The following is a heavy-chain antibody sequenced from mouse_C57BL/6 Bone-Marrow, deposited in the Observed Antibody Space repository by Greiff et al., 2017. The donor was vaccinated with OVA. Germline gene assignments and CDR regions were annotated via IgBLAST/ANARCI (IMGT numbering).Heavy chain of an antibody. CDR1: GYTFTSYW. V-gene: IGHV1-55*01. CDR2: IYPGSGST. CDR3: AKRFYYGTSYAMDY. Sequence: VQLKQPGAELVKPGASVKMSCKASGYTFTSYWITWVKQRPGQGLEWIGDIYPGSGSTNYNEKFKSKATLTVDTSSSTAYMQLSSLTSEDSAVYYCAKRFYYGTSYAMDYWGQGTSVTVSS. J-gene: IGHJ4*01. D-gene: IGHD2-1*01.